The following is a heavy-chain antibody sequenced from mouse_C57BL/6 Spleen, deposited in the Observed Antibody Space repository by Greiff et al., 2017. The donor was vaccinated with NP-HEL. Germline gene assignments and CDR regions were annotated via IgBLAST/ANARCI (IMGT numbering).Heavy chain of an antibody. J-gene: IGHJ4*01. D-gene: IGHD4-1*01. CDR2: ISYSGST. CDR3: ARGGKLRAMDY. CDR1: GYSITSGYD. V-gene: IGHV3-1*01. Sequence: EVQLQESGPGMVKPSQSLSLTCTVTGYSITSGYDWHWIRHFPGNKLEWMGYISYSGSTNYNPSLKSRISITHDTSKNHFFLKLNSVTTEDTATYYCARGGKLRAMDYWGQGTSVTVSS.